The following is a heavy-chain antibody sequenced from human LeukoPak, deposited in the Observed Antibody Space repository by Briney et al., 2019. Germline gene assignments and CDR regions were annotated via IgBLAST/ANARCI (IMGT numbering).Heavy chain of an antibody. J-gene: IGHJ5*02. CDR1: GFTFSVDR. V-gene: IGHV3-7*03. CDR3: ATSTAYAFST. D-gene: IGHD3-3*02. Sequence: VGSLRLSCAASGFTFSVDRTTCGRQCPGEGLWWVANINQDGTVKQYADSMRGQFTISRDNAKNSLYLQMNNLSAEDTAVYYCATSTAYAFSTWGQETLRTVSS. CDR2: INQDGTVK.